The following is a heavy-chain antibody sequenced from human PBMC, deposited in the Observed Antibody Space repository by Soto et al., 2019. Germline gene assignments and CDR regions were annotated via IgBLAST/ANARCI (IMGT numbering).Heavy chain of an antibody. V-gene: IGHV3-23*01. Sequence: EVQLLESGGGLVQPGGSLRLSCAASGFTFSSYAMRWVRQAPVKGLEWVSAISGSGDSTYYAESVKGRFTISRDNSKNTLYPQMNSLRAEDTAVYNCARRGSGSNYDYWCQGTLVTVSS. CDR3: ARRGSGSNYDY. J-gene: IGHJ4*02. D-gene: IGHD1-26*01. CDR2: ISGSGDST. CDR1: GFTFSSYA.